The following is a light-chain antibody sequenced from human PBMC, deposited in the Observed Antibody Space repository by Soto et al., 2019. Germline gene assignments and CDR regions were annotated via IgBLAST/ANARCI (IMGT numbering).Light chain of an antibody. CDR3: QQRSNWPIT. CDR2: DAS. V-gene: IGKV3D-20*02. Sequence: EIVLTQSPGTLSLSPGERAPLSCRASQRISSSYLAWYQQKPGQAPRLLIYDASNRATGIPARFSGSGSGTDFTLTISSLEPEDFAVYYCQQRSNWPITFGQGTRLEIK. J-gene: IGKJ5*01. CDR1: QRISSSY.